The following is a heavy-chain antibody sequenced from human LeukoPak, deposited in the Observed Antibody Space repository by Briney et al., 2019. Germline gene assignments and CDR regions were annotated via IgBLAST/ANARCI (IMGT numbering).Heavy chain of an antibody. CDR1: GYSFTSYW. J-gene: IGHJ4*02. D-gene: IGHD3-3*01. V-gene: IGHV5-51*01. CDR3: ARHPIERHYDFWSGLTTAHGNFDY. CDR2: IYPGDSDT. Sequence: GESLKISCKGSGYSFTSYWIGWVRQMPGKGLEWMGIIYPGDSDTRYSPSFQGQVTISADKSISTAYLQWSSLKASDTAMYYCARHPIERHYDFWSGLTTAHGNFDYWGQGTLVTVSS.